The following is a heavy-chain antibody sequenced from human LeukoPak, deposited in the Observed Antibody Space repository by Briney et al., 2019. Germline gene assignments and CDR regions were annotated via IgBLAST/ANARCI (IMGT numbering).Heavy chain of an antibody. D-gene: IGHD1-1*01. CDR3: ARNWNRNVDI. Sequence: SETLSLTCTVSGGSISSSSYYWGWIRQPPGKGLEWIGSIYYSGSTYYNPSLKSRVTISVDTSKNQFSLKLSSVTAADTAVYYCARNWNRNVDIWGQGTMVTVSS. V-gene: IGHV4-39*01. CDR2: IYYSGST. CDR1: GGSISSSSYY. J-gene: IGHJ3*02.